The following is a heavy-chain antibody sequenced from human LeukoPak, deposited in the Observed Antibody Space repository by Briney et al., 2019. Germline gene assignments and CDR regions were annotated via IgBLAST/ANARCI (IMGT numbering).Heavy chain of an antibody. J-gene: IGHJ5*02. Sequence: GGSLRLSCAASGFTFSSYSMMWVRQAPGKGLEWVSYISSSSTTIHYADSVKGRFTISRDNAKNSVYLQMNSLRAEDTAVYYCARRPRAGWFDPWGQGTLVTVSS. CDR2: ISSSSTTI. CDR1: GFTFSSYS. V-gene: IGHV3-48*01. CDR3: ARRPRAGWFDP.